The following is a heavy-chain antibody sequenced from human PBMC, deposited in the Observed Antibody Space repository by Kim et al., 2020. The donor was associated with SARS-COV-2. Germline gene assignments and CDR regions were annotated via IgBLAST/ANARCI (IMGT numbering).Heavy chain of an antibody. J-gene: IGHJ3*02. D-gene: IGHD3-10*01. CDR3: ARQGAYSGAFDI. Sequence: YSPSFQGQVTISADKSIRTAYLQWSSLKASDTAMYYCARQGAYSGAFDIWGQGTMVTVSS. V-gene: IGHV5-51*01.